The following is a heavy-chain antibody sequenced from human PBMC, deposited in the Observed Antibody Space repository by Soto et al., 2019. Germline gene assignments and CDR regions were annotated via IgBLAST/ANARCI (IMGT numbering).Heavy chain of an antibody. CDR2: ISAYNGNT. Sequence: ASVKVSCKASGYTFTSYGISWVRQAPGQGLEWMGWISAYNGNTNYAQKLQGRVTMTTDTSTSTAYMELRSLRSDDTAVYYCARVGVVAAKDYYYYGTDVWGQGTTVTVSS. D-gene: IGHD2-15*01. J-gene: IGHJ6*02. CDR1: GYTFTSYG. CDR3: ARVGVVAAKDYYYYGTDV. V-gene: IGHV1-18*04.